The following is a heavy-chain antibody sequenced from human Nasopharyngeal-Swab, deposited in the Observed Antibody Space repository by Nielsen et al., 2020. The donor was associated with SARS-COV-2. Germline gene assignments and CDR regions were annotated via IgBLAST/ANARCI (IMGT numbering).Heavy chain of an antibody. CDR3: AGSRRDWPPKRGALDI. J-gene: IGHJ3*02. V-gene: IGHV4-59*01. CDR1: GASISSYY. Sequence: SETLSLTCTVSGASISSYYWSWIRQSPGTGLESVGSISYSGSHKYNPSLKSRVTITVDTSKKHLTLKLSSVTAAYPAVYYCAGSRRDWPPKRGALDIWGQGTAVTVSS. CDR2: ISYSGSH. D-gene: IGHD2-21*02.